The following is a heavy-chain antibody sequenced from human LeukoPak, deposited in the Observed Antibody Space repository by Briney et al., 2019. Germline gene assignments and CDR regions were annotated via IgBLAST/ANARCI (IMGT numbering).Heavy chain of an antibody. CDR3: ARVQGEYGEDRWFDP. Sequence: PSETLSLTCTVSGGSISTSSYYWGWIRQPPGKGLEWIGSIYYTGSTYYNPSLKSRVTISVDKSKNQFSLKLSSVAAADTAVYYCARVQGEYGEDRWFDPWGQGTLVPVSS. V-gene: IGHV4-39*07. CDR1: GGSISTSSYY. J-gene: IGHJ5*02. CDR2: IYYTGST. D-gene: IGHD3-16*01.